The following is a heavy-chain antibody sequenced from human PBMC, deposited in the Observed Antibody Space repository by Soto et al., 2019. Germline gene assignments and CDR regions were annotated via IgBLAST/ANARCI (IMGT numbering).Heavy chain of an antibody. J-gene: IGHJ4*01. CDR2: ISAYNGNT. CDR1: VYTFTSYG. Sequence: GASVKVSFKSSVYTFTSYGISWVRQAPGQGLEWMGWISAYNGNTNYAQKLQGRVTMTTDTSTSTAYVELRSLRSDDTAVYYCAEGEGGGGEDYFDYWGQGTLVTVSS. D-gene: IGHD3-10*01. CDR3: AEGEGGGGEDYFDY. V-gene: IGHV1-18*01.